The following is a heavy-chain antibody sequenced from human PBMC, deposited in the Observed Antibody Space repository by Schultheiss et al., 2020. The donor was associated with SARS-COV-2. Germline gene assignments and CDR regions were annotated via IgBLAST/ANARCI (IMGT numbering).Heavy chain of an antibody. Sequence: SQTLSLTCTVSGGSISSSSYYWGWIRQPPGKGLEWIGSIYYSGSTYYNPSLKSRVTISVDTSKNQFSLKLSSVTAADTAVYYCARGGSSGWYGVDYYGMDVWGQGTTVTVSS. CDR2: IYYSGST. CDR1: GGSISSSSYY. V-gene: IGHV4-39*01. D-gene: IGHD6-19*01. CDR3: ARGGSSGWYGVDYYGMDV. J-gene: IGHJ6*02.